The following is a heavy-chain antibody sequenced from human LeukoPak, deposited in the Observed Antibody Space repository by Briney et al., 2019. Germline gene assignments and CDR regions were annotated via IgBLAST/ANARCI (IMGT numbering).Heavy chain of an antibody. V-gene: IGHV3-30*02. D-gene: IGHD2-8*02. CDR2: IGYTGADT. J-gene: IGHJ4*02. CDR3: ARDLTERKYYIAY. CDR1: GFIFSTYG. Sequence: GGSLRLSCAASGFIFSTYGMHWLRQAPGEGLEWVAYIGYTGADTYYADSVKGRFTISRGNSKNTVHLQVNSLRAADTALYSCARDLTERKYYIAYWGQGTLVTVSS.